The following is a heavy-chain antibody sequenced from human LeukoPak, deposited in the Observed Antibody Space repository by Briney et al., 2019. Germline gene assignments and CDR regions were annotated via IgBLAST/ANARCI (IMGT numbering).Heavy chain of an antibody. CDR1: GFIFSSYG. J-gene: IGHJ6*02. Sequence: GGSLTPSCAASGFIFSSYGMHWVRQAPGKGLEWVALIRSDGSKTYYADSVEGRFTISRDNSKNTLYLQMYSLGADDTAVYYCAKRYCSSASCRSGMDVWGQGTTVTVSS. V-gene: IGHV3-30*02. CDR2: IRSDGSKT. D-gene: IGHD2-2*01. CDR3: AKRYCSSASCRSGMDV.